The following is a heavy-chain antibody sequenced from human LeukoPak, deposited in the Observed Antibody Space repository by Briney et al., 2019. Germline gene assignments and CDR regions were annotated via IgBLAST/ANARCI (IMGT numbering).Heavy chain of an antibody. CDR3: ARILDRDA. Sequence: SETLSLTCTVSGGPMSDFHWYWIRHSAATGMEWIGRIHAIGSTNYNPPLKSRVIIPLDTSKNQFSLSLSAVTAADTATYYCARILDRDAWGQGTLVTVSP. CDR1: GGPMSDFH. D-gene: IGHD3-22*01. J-gene: IGHJ3*01. CDR2: IHAIGST. V-gene: IGHV4-4*07.